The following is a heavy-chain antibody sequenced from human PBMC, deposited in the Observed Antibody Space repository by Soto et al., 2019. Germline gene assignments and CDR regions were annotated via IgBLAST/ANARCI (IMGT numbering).Heavy chain of an antibody. CDR1: GLTFRSYW. J-gene: IGHJ4*02. Sequence: GGSLRLSCVVSGLTFRSYWMSWVRQAPGKGLEWVANINQDGSESYYVDSVKGRFTISRDNAKNSLYLQMTSLRAEDTAVYYCARPARECSSPGCTNWGQETLVTVS. D-gene: IGHD2-2*01. CDR2: INQDGSES. CDR3: ARPARECSSPGCTN. V-gene: IGHV3-7*01.